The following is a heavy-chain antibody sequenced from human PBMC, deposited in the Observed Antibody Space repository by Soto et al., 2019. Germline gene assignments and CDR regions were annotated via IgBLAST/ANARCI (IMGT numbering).Heavy chain of an antibody. V-gene: IGHV1-2*02. CDR1: GYTFTGYY. CDR2: INPNSGGT. D-gene: IGHD1-1*01. J-gene: IGHJ4*02. Sequence: GASVKVSCKASGYTFTGYYMHWVRQAPGQGLEWMGWINPNSGGTNYAQKFQGRVTMTRDTSISTAYMELSRLRSDDTAVYYCARWGILEQNWGFDHRGQGTLVTVSS. CDR3: ARWGILEQNWGFDH.